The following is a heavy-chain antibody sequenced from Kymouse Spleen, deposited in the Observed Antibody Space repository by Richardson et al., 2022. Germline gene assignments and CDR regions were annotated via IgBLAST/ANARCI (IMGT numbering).Heavy chain of an antibody. CDR2: IWYDGSNK. J-gene: IGHJ4*02. CDR1: GFTFSSYG. D-gene: IGHD6-13*01,IGHD6-19*01,IGHD6-25*01. V-gene: IGHV3-33*01. Sequence: QVQLVESGGGVVQPGRSLRLSCAASGFTFSSYGMHWVRQAPGKGLEWVAVIWYDGSNKYYADSVKGRFTISRDNSKNTLYLQMNSLRAEDTAVYYCAREGIAAGFDYWGQGTLVTVSS. CDR3: AREGIAAGFDY.